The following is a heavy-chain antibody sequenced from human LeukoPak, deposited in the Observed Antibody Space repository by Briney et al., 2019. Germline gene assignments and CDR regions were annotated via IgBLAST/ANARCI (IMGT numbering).Heavy chain of an antibody. CDR1: GFTFSHYG. CDR3: ARDQALYFSYGDY. V-gene: IGHV3-33*01. CDR2: IFYDGSKE. D-gene: IGHD2/OR15-2a*01. Sequence: GGSQRLSCAASGFTFSHYGMHWVRQAPGKGLEWLAAIFYDGSKEHYADTVKGRFTISRDNSKNTLYLQVNSLTADDTAVYYCARDQALYFSYGDYWGQGTLVTVSS. J-gene: IGHJ4*02.